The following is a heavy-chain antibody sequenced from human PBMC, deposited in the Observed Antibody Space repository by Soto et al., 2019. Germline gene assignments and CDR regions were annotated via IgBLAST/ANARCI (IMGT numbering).Heavy chain of an antibody. J-gene: IGHJ6*03. CDR3: ARMVRGSNIDYYHYMDV. Sequence: QVQLVQSGAEVKKPGASVKVSCKASGYTFTSHGISWVRQAPGQGLEWMGWISANNGDTNYAQKFQGRVTVTTDTSTSTGYMELRSLRPEDTAVYYCARMVRGSNIDYYHYMDVWGKGTTVTVSS. D-gene: IGHD3-10*01. CDR2: ISANNGDT. V-gene: IGHV1-18*01. CDR1: GYTFTSHG.